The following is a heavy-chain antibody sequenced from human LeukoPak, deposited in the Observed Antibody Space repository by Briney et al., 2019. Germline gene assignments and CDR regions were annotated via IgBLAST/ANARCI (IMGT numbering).Heavy chain of an antibody. CDR1: GFTFTTSA. CDR3: AAGSGWYRFDY. CDR2: IVVGSGNT. V-gene: IGHV1-58*01. Sequence: SVRVSCKASGFTFTTSAVQWVRQARGQRLEWIGWIVVGSGNTNYAQKFQERVTITRDMSTSTAYMELSSLRSEDTAVYFCAAGSGWYRFDYWGQGTLVTVSS. J-gene: IGHJ4*02. D-gene: IGHD6-19*01.